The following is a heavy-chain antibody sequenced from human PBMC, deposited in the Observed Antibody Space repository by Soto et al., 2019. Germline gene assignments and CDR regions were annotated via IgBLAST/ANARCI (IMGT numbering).Heavy chain of an antibody. J-gene: IGHJ6*02. D-gene: IGHD6-13*01. CDR3: ARQVRAAAGVSVFYGLDV. CDR2: IDYSGSP. Sequence: QLQLQESGPGLVKPSETLSLTCTVSGGSITNSGQYCVWIRQHPVKGLEWIGSIDYSGSPYYKPSLKSRLTMSVHTSKKPFSLKLSSVTAADTAVYYCARQVRAAAGVSVFYGLDVCGQGTTVTGSS. V-gene: IGHV4-39*01. CDR1: GGSITNSGQY.